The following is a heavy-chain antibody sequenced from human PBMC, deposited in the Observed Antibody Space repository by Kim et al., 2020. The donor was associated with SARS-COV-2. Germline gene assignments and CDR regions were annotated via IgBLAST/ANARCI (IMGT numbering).Heavy chain of an antibody. CDR3: AREAIAVAGKGDY. Sequence: GGSLRLSCAASGFTFSSYGMHWVRQAPGKGLEWVAVIWYDGSNKYYADSVKGRFTISRDNSKNTLYLQMNSLRAEDTAVYYCAREAIAVAGKGDYWGQGTLVTVSS. J-gene: IGHJ4*02. CDR1: GFTFSSYG. V-gene: IGHV3-33*01. CDR2: IWYDGSNK. D-gene: IGHD6-19*01.